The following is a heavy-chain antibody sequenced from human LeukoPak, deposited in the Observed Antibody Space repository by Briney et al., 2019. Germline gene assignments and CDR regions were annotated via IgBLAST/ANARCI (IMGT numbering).Heavy chain of an antibody. CDR2: IRFDGSNK. V-gene: IGHV3-30*02. CDR1: GFTFSLYG. Sequence: GGSLRLSCAASGFTFSLYGMHWVRQAPGQGLEWVAFIRFDGSNKYYGDSVKGRFTISRDNAKNSLYLQMNSLRAEDTAVYYCARDTGGGYSCYDCWGQGTLVTVSS. D-gene: IGHD5-18*01. J-gene: IGHJ4*02. CDR3: ARDTGGGYSCYDC.